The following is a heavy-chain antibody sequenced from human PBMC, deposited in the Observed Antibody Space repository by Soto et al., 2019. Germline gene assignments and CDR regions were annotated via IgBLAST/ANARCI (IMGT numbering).Heavy chain of an antibody. Sequence: SETLSLTCAVYGGSFSGYYWSWIRQPPGKGLEWIGEINHSGSTNYNPSLKSRVTLSVDTSKNQFSLKLSSVTAADTAVYYCAIGETLVVPAAVHYYYYGMDVWGQGTTVTVSS. CDR3: AIGETLVVPAAVHYYYYGMDV. V-gene: IGHV4-34*01. CDR1: GGSFSGYY. CDR2: INHSGST. J-gene: IGHJ6*02. D-gene: IGHD2-2*01.